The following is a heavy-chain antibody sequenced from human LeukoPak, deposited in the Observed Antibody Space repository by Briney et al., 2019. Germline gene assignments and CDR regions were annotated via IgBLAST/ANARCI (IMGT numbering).Heavy chain of an antibody. CDR1: GFTFSDYY. D-gene: IGHD1-1*01. CDR2: ISSSGSTI. J-gene: IGHJ6*02. V-gene: IGHV3-11*01. Sequence: GGSLRLSCAASGFTFSDYYMSWIRQAPGKGLEWVSYISSSGSTIYYADSVKGRFTISRDNAKNSLYLQMNSLRAEDTAVYYCARDRRYNWNVGGYHYYYYGMDVWGQGTTVTVSS. CDR3: ARDRRYNWNVGGYHYYYYGMDV.